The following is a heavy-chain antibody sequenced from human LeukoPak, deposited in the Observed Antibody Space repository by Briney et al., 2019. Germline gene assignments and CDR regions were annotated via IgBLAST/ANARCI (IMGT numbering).Heavy chain of an antibody. D-gene: IGHD1-26*01. CDR2: IYYSGST. J-gene: IGHJ4*02. Sequence: SETLSLTCTVSGGSISSGDYYWSWIRQPPGKGLEWIGYIYYSGSTCYNPSLKSRVTISVDTSKNQFSLKLSSVTAADTAVYYCARAVVGAHVDYWSQGTLVTVSS. CDR1: GGSISSGDYY. V-gene: IGHV4-30-4*01. CDR3: ARAVVGAHVDY.